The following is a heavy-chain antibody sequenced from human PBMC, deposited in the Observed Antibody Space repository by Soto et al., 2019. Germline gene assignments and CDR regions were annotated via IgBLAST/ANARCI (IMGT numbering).Heavy chain of an antibody. D-gene: IGHD1-26*01. CDR1: GFTFSSYG. J-gene: IGHJ4*02. V-gene: IGHV3-30*18. Sequence: QVQLVESGGGVVQPGRSLRLSCAASGFTFSSYGMHWVRQAPGKGLEWVAVISYDGSNKYYADSVKGRFTISRDNSKNTLYLQMNTLRAEDTGVYYCAKSPSYPVHFDYWGQGTLVTVSS. CDR2: ISYDGSNK. CDR3: AKSPSYPVHFDY.